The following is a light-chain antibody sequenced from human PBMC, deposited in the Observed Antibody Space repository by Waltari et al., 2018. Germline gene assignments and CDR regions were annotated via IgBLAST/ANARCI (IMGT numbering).Light chain of an antibody. J-gene: IGKJ1*01. Sequence: DIQMTQSPSTLSASVGDRVTITCRASQSISPWLAWYQQKPGKAPKLLIYKASSLESGVPSRFSGSGSGTEFTLTISSLQPDDFATYHCQHYDGYPWTFGQGTKVEIK. CDR1: QSISPW. V-gene: IGKV1-5*03. CDR3: QHYDGYPWT. CDR2: KAS.